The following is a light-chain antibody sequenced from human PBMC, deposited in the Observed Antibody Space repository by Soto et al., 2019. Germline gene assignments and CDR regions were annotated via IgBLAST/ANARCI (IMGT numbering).Light chain of an antibody. Sequence: VLTQPPSVSGAPGQRVTISCTGSSSNIGAGYDVHWYQQLPGTAPKLLIYGNSNRPSGVPDRFSGSKSGTSASLAITGLQAEDEADYYCQSYDSSLSGSDYVFGTGTKVTVL. J-gene: IGLJ1*01. CDR2: GNS. CDR3: QSYDSSLSGSDYV. CDR1: SSNIGAGYD. V-gene: IGLV1-40*01.